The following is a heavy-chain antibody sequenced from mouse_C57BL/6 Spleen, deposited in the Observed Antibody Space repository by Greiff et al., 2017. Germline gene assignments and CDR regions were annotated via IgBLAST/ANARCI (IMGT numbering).Heavy chain of an antibody. Sequence: EVQLQQSGAELVQPGGSVKLSCTASGFNIKDSYMHWVTQRTEQGLEWVGRIDHEDGETKYAPKFQGKATITADTSSNTAYLQLSSLTSEDTAVYYCARAGELGSSWYCDVWGTGTTVTVSS. CDR2: IDHEDGET. V-gene: IGHV14-2*01. CDR3: ARAGELGSSWYCDV. CDR1: GFNIKDSY. D-gene: IGHD1-3*01. J-gene: IGHJ1*03.